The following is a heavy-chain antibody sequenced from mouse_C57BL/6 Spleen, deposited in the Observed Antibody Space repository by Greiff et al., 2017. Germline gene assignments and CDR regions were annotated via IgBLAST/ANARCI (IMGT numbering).Heavy chain of an antibody. CDR2: ISYDGSN. CDR1: GYSITSGYY. CDR3: ARGIYYDYDGYAMDY. D-gene: IGHD2-4*01. J-gene: IGHJ4*01. V-gene: IGHV3-6*01. Sequence: EVQLQESGPGLVKPSQSLSLTCSVTGYSITSGYYWNWIRQFPGNKLEWMGYISYDGSNHYNPSLKNRISLTRDTSKNQVFLKLNSVTTEDTATYYCARGIYYDYDGYAMDYWGQGTSVTVSS.